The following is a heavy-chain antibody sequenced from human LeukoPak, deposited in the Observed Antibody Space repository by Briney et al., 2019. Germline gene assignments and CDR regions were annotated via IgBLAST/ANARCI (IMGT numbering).Heavy chain of an antibody. CDR1: GFTFSSYA. V-gene: IGHV3-30*04. CDR3: AKGKYSSGWYGDY. Sequence: PGRSLRLSCAASGFTFSSYAMHWVRQAPGKGLEWVAVISYDGSNKYYADSVKGRFTISRDNSKNTLYLQMNSLRAEDTAVYYCAKGKYSSGWYGDYWGQGTLVTVSS. D-gene: IGHD6-19*01. CDR2: ISYDGSNK. J-gene: IGHJ4*02.